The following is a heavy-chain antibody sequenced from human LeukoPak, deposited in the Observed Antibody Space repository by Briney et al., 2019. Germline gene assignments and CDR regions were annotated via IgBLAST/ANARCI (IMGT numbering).Heavy chain of an antibody. J-gene: IGHJ4*02. V-gene: IGHV3-30*02. CDR3: AKGPYYYDSSGYLDY. CDR1: GFTFSSYG. Sequence: GGSLRLSCAASGFTFSSYGMHWVRQAPGKGLEWVAFIRYDGSNKYYADSVKGRFTISGDNSKNTLYLQMNSLGAEDTTVYYCAKGPYYYDSSGYLDYWGQGTLVTVSS. D-gene: IGHD3-22*01. CDR2: IRYDGSNK.